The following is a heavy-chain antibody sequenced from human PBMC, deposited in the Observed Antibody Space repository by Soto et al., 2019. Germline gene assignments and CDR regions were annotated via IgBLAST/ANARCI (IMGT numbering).Heavy chain of an antibody. CDR1: GFTFSSYG. V-gene: IGHV3-33*01. J-gene: IGHJ4*02. CDR3: ARDAHPYCSGGSCYSPGALGCDY. D-gene: IGHD2-15*01. CDR2: IWYDGSNK. Sequence: QVQLVESGGGVVQPGRSLRLSCAASGFTFSSYGMHWVRQAPGKGLEWVAVIWYDGSNKYYADSVKGRFTISRDNSKNTLYLQMNSLRAEDTAVYYWARDAHPYCSGGSCYSPGALGCDYWGQGTLVTVSS.